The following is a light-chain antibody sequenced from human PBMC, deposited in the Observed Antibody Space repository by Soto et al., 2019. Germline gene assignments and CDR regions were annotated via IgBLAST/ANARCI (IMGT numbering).Light chain of an antibody. Sequence: QSVLTQPVSVSGSPGQSITICCTGTSSDVGSYNLVSWYQQHPGKAPKLIIYEVSERPSGVSHRFSGSKSGNTASLTISGLQAEDEADYYCCSYATPRLFGGGTKLTVL. V-gene: IGLV2-23*02. CDR2: EVS. CDR3: CSYATPRL. CDR1: SSDVGSYNL. J-gene: IGLJ2*01.